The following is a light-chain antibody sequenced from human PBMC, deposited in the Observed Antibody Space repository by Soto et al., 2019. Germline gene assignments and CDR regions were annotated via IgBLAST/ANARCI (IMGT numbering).Light chain of an antibody. CDR1: SSDVGGFNF. CDR3: SSYTSSSTLDVL. J-gene: IGLJ2*01. CDR2: DVT. Sequence: QSALTQPAAVSGSPGQSITISCTGTSSDVGGFNFVSWYQQHPGKAPKLMIYDVTNRPSGVSVRFSGSKSGNTASLTISGLQAEDEADYYCSSYTSSSTLDVLFGGGTKLTVL. V-gene: IGLV2-14*03.